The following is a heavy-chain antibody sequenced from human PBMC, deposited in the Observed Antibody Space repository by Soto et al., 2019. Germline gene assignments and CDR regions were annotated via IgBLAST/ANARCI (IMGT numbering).Heavy chain of an antibody. CDR3: ARDRAGALYFDY. J-gene: IGHJ4*02. D-gene: IGHD6-13*01. CDR1: GGSISSGGYY. Sequence: QVQLQESGPGLVKPSQTLSLTCTVSGGSISSGGYYWSWIRQHPGKGLEWIGYIYYSGSTYYNPSLKRRVTMSVDTSKNQFSLKLSSVTAADTAVYYCARDRAGALYFDYWGQGTLVTVSS. V-gene: IGHV4-31*03. CDR2: IYYSGST.